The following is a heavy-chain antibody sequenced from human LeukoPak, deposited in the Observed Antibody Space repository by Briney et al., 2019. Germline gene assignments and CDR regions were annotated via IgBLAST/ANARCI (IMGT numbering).Heavy chain of an antibody. Sequence: PGGSLRLSCAASGFTFSSYSMNWVRQAPGRGLEWVSYISSSSSTIYYADSVKGRFTISRDNAKNSLYLQMNSLRAEDTAVYYCARSGEYIVVVPAAPYYYYMDVWGKGTTVTVS. J-gene: IGHJ6*03. CDR2: ISSSSSTI. D-gene: IGHD2-2*01. CDR1: GFTFSSYS. V-gene: IGHV3-48*01. CDR3: ARSGEYIVVVPAAPYYYYMDV.